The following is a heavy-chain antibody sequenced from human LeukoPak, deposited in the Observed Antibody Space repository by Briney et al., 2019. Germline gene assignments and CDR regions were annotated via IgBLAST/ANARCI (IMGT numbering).Heavy chain of an antibody. CDR2: ISGSGGST. CDR3: ARSGYNSGWPYYFDD. D-gene: IGHD6-19*01. CDR1: GFTFSSYA. Sequence: PGGSLRLSCAASGFTFSSYAMSWVRQAPGKGLEWVSAISGSGGSTYYADSVKGRFTISRDNSKNTLYLQMNSLRAEDTAVYYCARSGYNSGWPYYFDDWGQGTLVTVSS. J-gene: IGHJ4*02. V-gene: IGHV3-23*01.